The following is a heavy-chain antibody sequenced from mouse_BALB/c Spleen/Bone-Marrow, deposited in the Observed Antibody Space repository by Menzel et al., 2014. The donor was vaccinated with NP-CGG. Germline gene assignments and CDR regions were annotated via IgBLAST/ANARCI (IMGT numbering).Heavy chain of an antibody. CDR3: ARSDYYGSTSNWYFDV. J-gene: IGHJ1*01. Sequence: EGQVPQSGPGVVKPGASMKIFFKASGYSFTGYTINWVKQSHGKKPWWIGFFFPYSGITSYNQKFKGKATLTVDKSSTTAYMELLSLTSEDSAVYYCARSDYYGSTSNWYFDVWGAGTTVTVSS. CDR1: GYSFTGYT. D-gene: IGHD1-1*01. V-gene: IGHV1-31*01. CDR2: FFPYSGIT.